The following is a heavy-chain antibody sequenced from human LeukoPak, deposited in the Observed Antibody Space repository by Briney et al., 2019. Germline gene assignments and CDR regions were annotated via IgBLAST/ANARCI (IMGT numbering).Heavy chain of an antibody. CDR1: GFPFSNHA. CDR2: LYADGSK. Sequence: PGGSLRLSCAASGFPFSNHAMSWVRQPPGKGLEWVSVLYADGSKYYPDSVKGRFTISRDNSQNTLYLQLDSLRAEDTAVYYCARLFDGSGYGAFDIWGQGTMVTVSS. J-gene: IGHJ3*02. D-gene: IGHD3-3*01. CDR3: ARLFDGSGYGAFDI. V-gene: IGHV3-66*02.